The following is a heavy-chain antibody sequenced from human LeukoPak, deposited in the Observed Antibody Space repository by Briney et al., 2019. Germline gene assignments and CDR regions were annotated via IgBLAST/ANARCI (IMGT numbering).Heavy chain of an antibody. V-gene: IGHV6-1*01. CDR2: TSYRSRWYN. CDR3: ARDPDGDLAFDI. CDR1: GDSVSSNSAA. D-gene: IGHD7-27*01. J-gene: IGHJ3*02. Sequence: KPSQTLSLTCAISGDSVSSNSAAWNWIRQSPSGGLEWLGRTSYRSRWYNDFALSVKSRITINPDTTKNQFSLRLNSVTPEDTAVYYCARDPDGDLAFDIWGQGTMVTVSS.